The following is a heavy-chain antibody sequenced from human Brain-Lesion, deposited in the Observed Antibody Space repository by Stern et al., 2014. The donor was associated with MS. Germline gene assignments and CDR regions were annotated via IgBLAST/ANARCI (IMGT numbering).Heavy chain of an antibody. CDR1: GGTFGTYP. J-gene: IGHJ5*02. CDR3: AKDGPALVTNWFDP. CDR2: IIPIFGSP. D-gene: IGHD5-18*01. Sequence: VQLVQSGPEVQKPGSSVQVSCKASGGTFGTYPITWVRQAPGQGLEWMGRIIPIFGSPNYAQKFQGRVTITADRSTTTVYMKLSSLKSDDAAVYYCAKDGPALVTNWFDPWGRGTLVTVSS. V-gene: IGHV1-69*06.